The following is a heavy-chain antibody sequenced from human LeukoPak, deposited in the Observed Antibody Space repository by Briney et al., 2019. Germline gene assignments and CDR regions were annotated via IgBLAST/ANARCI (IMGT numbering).Heavy chain of an antibody. CDR1: GFTFSSYA. Sequence: PGRSLRLSCAASGFTFSSYAMHWVRQAPGKGLEWVAVISYDGSNKYYADSVKGRFTISRDNSKNTLYLQMNSLRAEDTAVYYCARDRLTTFNYYYYYGMDVWGQGTTVTVSS. V-gene: IGHV3-30-3*01. CDR2: ISYDGSNK. D-gene: IGHD4/OR15-4a*01. J-gene: IGHJ6*02. CDR3: ARDRLTTFNYYYYYGMDV.